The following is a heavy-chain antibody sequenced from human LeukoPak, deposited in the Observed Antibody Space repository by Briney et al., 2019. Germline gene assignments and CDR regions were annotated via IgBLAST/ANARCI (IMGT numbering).Heavy chain of an antibody. CDR3: ARLKDAVTIFDC. D-gene: IGHD4-17*01. V-gene: IGHV3-7*01. CDR2: IKEDGSDK. J-gene: IGHJ5*01. CDR1: GFTFRNYW. Sequence: GGSLRLSCIGPGFTFRNYWMRWVRQAPGKGLEWVASIKEDGSDKRYVDSVKGRFTISRHNTKNSVFVQMSSLRAEDTAVYYCARLKDAVTIFDCWGQGILVTVSS.